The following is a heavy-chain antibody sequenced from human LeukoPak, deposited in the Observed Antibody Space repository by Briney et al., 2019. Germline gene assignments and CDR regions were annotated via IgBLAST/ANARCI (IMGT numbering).Heavy chain of an antibody. CDR3: ARDLEGSGSFYRPSYDY. J-gene: IGHJ4*02. D-gene: IGHD3-10*01. CDR2: ISGSGDTT. V-gene: IGHV3-23*01. CDR1: GFTFSNYA. Sequence: PGGSLRLSCAASGFTFSNYAMRWVRQAPGKGLEWVSGISGSGDTTYYADSVKGRFTISRDNSKNTLHLQMNSLRAEDTAVYYCARDLEGSGSFYRPSYDYWGQGTLVTVSS.